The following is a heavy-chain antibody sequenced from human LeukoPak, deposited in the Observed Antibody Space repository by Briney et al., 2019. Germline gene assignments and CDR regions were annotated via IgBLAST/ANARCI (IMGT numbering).Heavy chain of an antibody. CDR2: IYYSGTT. CDR1: GGSIGGNSY. J-gene: IGHJ4*02. D-gene: IGHD1-7*01. CDR3: ARSNWNYLSYFDY. V-gene: IGHV4-59*08. Sequence: PSETLSLTCTVSGGSIGGNSYWTWIRQPPGKGLEWIAHIYYSGTTNYNPSLKSRVTISVDTSKNQFSLKLSSVTAADTAVYYCARSNWNYLSYFDYWGQGTLVTVSS.